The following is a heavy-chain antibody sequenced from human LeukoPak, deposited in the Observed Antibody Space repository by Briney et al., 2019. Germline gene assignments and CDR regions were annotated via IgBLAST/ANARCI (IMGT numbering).Heavy chain of an antibody. Sequence: GGSLRLSCAASGFTFSSYAMSWVRQAPGKGLEWVSTITNSGGSTYYADSVKGRFTISRDSSKNTLYLQMNSLRAEDTAVYYCAKRIEGHFDYWGQGTLVTVSS. CDR2: ITNSGGST. CDR3: AKRIEGHFDY. D-gene: IGHD2/OR15-2a*01. J-gene: IGHJ4*02. V-gene: IGHV3-23*01. CDR1: GFTFSSYA.